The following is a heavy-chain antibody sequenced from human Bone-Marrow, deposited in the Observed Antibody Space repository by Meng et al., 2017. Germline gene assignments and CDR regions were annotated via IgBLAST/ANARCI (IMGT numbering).Heavy chain of an antibody. D-gene: IGHD1-26*01. CDR1: GGSISSGDYY. CDR2: IYYSGST. J-gene: IGHJ4*02. Sequence: QVQLQESGPGLVKPSQTLSLTCTVSGGSISSGDYYWTWIRQPPGKGLEWIGYIYYSGSTYYNPSLNSRLTISVDTSKNQFSLKLSSVTAADTAVYYCARGYSGSLYADYWGQGTLVTVSS. CDR3: ARGYSGSLYADY. V-gene: IGHV4-30-4*01.